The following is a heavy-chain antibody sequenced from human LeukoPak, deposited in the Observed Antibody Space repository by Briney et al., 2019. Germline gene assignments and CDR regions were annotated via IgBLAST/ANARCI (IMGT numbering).Heavy chain of an antibody. Sequence: PGGSLRLSCAASGFTFSDSYMSWIRQAPGKGLEYISYISSSGSTIYYADSVKGRFTLSRDNAKNSLSLEMYSLRAEDTAVYYCAGGKYSFDYWGQGTLVTVSS. V-gene: IGHV3-11*01. J-gene: IGHJ4*02. CDR3: AGGKYSFDY. CDR2: ISSSGSTI. CDR1: GFTFSDSY.